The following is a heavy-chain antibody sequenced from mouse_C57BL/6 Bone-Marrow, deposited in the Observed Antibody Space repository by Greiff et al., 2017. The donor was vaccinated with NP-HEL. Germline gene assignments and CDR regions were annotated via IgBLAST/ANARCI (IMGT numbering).Heavy chain of an antibody. CDR3: ARRGLQGFDY. J-gene: IGHJ3*01. V-gene: IGHV1-9*01. Sequence: VQLHQSGAELMKPGASVKLSCKATGYTFTGSWLEWVKQRPGHGLEWIGEILPGSGSTNYNAKFKGKATFTEDTSSNTAYMQLSSLTTEDSAIYYCARRGLQGFDYWGQGTLVTVSA. CDR2: ILPGSGST. CDR1: GYTFTGSW. D-gene: IGHD2-2*01.